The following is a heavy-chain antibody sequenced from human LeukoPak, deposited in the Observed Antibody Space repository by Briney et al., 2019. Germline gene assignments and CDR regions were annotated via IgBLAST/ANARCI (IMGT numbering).Heavy chain of an antibody. V-gene: IGHV3-30*03. CDR1: GFTFSSYG. CDR3: ARKRRDGPCFDP. CDR2: ISYDGSNK. Sequence: PGRSLRLSCAASGFTFSSYGMHWVRQAPGKGLEWVAVISYDGSNKYYADSVKSRFTISRDNSKNTLYLQMNSLRAEDTAVYYCARKRRDGPCFDPWGQGTLVTVSS. J-gene: IGHJ5*02.